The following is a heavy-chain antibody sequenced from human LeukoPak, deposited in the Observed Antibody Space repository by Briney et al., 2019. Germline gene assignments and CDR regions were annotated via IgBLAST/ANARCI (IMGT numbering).Heavy chain of an antibody. Sequence: GGSLRLSCAASGFTFSHYSLTWVRQAPGKGLEWVANIKEDGSEKHYVDSVKGRFTISRDNAKSSLYLQMNSLRAEDTAVYYCAGGSTTEDYWGKGTLVTVSS. CDR3: AGGSTTEDY. CDR1: GFTFSHYS. J-gene: IGHJ4*02. D-gene: IGHD1-1*01. CDR2: IKEDGSEK. V-gene: IGHV3-7*04.